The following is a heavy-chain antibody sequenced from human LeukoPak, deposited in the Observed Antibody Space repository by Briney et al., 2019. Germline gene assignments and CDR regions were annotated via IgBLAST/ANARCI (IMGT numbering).Heavy chain of an antibody. V-gene: IGHV1-18*01. Sequence: ASVKVSCKASGYTFTSYGISWVRQAPGQGLEWMGWISAYNGNTNYAQKLQGRVTMTTDTSTSTAYMELRSLRSDDTAVYYCARGVVGYCSSTSCFDYYGMDVWGQGTTVTVSS. CDR2: ISAYNGNT. D-gene: IGHD2-2*03. CDR1: GYTFTSYG. J-gene: IGHJ6*02. CDR3: ARGVVGYCSSTSCFDYYGMDV.